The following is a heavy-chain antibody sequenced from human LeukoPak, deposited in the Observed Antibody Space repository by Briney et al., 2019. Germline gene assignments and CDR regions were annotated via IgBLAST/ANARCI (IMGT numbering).Heavy chain of an antibody. J-gene: IGHJ4*02. CDR2: INPRGGTT. D-gene: IGHD3-22*01. V-gene: IGHV1-46*01. CDR1: GGTFSSYA. Sequence: GASVKVSCKASGGTFSSYAISWVRQAPGQGLEWMGLINPRGGTTRYAQKFQGRVTMTRDTSTSTVYMELSSLRSEDTAMYYCARDRTHYYDSSGYYSRWEYWGQGTLVTVSS. CDR3: ARDRTHYYDSSGYYSRWEY.